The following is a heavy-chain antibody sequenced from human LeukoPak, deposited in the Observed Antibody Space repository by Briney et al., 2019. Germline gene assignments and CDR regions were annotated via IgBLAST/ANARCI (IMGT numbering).Heavy chain of an antibody. D-gene: IGHD4-17*01. CDR3: ARIMTTVTTLDY. V-gene: IGHV3-30-3*01. CDR1: GFTFSSYA. J-gene: IGHJ4*02. CDR2: ISYDGSNK. Sequence: GRSLRLSCAASGFTFSSYAMRWVRQAPGKGLEWVAVISYDGSNKYYADSVKGRFTISRDNAKNSLYLQMNSLRAEDTAVYYCARIMTTVTTLDYWGQGTLVTVSS.